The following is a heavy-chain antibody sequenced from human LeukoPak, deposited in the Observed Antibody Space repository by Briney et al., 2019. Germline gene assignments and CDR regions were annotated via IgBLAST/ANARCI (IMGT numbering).Heavy chain of an antibody. CDR1: GYSFTSHY. CDR2: INPSGSST. CDR3: ARGLARTSMVTRGGVRFDY. D-gene: IGHD5-18*01. J-gene: IGHJ4*02. V-gene: IGHV1-46*01. Sequence: ASVKVSCKASGYSFTSHYMHWVRQAPGQGLEWMGLINPSGSSTLYAQKFQGRVTMTRNTSISTAYMELSSLRSEDTAVYYCARGLARTSMVTRGGVRFDYWGQGTLVTVSS.